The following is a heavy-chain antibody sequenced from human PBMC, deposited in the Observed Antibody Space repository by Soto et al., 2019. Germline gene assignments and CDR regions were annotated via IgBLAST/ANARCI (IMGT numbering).Heavy chain of an antibody. J-gene: IGHJ4*02. CDR3: AKDVGSSGWFPFDY. V-gene: IGHV3-30*18. Sequence: QVQLVESGGGVVQPGRSLRLSCAASGFTYSSYGMHWVRQAPGKGLEWVAVLAFDGTDKYYADSVKGRFTISRDNSKNTLYLQMNSLRAEDTAVYYGAKDVGSSGWFPFDYWGQGTLVTVSS. CDR2: LAFDGTDK. CDR1: GFTYSSYG. D-gene: IGHD6-19*01.